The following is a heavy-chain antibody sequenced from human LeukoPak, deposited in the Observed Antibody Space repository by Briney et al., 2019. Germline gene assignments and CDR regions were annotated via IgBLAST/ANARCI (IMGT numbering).Heavy chain of an antibody. D-gene: IGHD5-18*01. J-gene: IGHJ4*02. Sequence: PSETLSLTCTVSGGSISSSSYYWGWIRQPPGKGLEWIGSIYYSGSTYYNPSLKSRVTISVDTSKNQISLKLSSVTAADTADYYCARHAADTAMNFDYWGQLTLVTVSS. CDR2: IYYSGST. V-gene: IGHV4-39*01. CDR3: ARHAADTAMNFDY. CDR1: GGSISSSSYY.